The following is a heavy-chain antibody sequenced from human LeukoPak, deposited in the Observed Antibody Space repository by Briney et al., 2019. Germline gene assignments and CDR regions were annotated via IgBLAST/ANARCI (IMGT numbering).Heavy chain of an antibody. CDR2: IWYDGSNK. CDR1: RFTFSSYG. D-gene: IGHD6-13*01. J-gene: IGHJ4*02. Sequence: GGSLRLSCAASRFTFSSYGMHWVRQAPGKGLEWVAVIWYDGSNKYYADSVKGRFTISRDNSKNTLYLQTNSLRPEDTAVYYCARDGDIGAAGYYFDYWGQGTLVTVSS. CDR3: ARDGDIGAAGYYFDY. V-gene: IGHV3-33*01.